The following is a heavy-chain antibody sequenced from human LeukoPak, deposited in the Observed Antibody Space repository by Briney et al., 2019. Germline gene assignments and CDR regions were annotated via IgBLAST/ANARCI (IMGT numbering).Heavy chain of an antibody. Sequence: PSETLSLTCTVSGGSISTYYWSWIRQPPGKGLEWIGYIYYTGSTSYNPSLKSRVTMSLDASKNQFSLELNSVTPADTAVYYCARAPFDCSGGSCYAWPFYFDYWGQGTLVTVSS. D-gene: IGHD2-15*01. V-gene: IGHV4-59*01. CDR2: IYYTGST. CDR1: GGSISTYY. J-gene: IGHJ4*02. CDR3: ARAPFDCSGGSCYAWPFYFDY.